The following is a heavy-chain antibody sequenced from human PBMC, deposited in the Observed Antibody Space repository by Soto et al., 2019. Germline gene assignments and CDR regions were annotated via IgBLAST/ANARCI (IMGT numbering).Heavy chain of an antibody. V-gene: IGHV4-59*01. CDR3: AGTTSGGWGYYYYYGMDV. CDR2: IYYSGST. Sequence: SETLSLTCTVSGGSISSYYWSWIRQPPGKGLEWIGYIYYSGSTNYNPSLKSRVTISVDTSKNQFSLKLSSVTAADTAVYYCAGTTSGGWGYYYYYGMDVWGQGTTVTVSS. CDR1: GGSISSYY. D-gene: IGHD3-16*01. J-gene: IGHJ6*02.